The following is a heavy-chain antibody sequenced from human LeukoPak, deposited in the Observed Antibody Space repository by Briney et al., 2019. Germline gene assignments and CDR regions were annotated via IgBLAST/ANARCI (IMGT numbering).Heavy chain of an antibody. CDR2: IYPNSGGT. V-gene: IGHV1-2*02. Sequence: GSSVKVSCKASGYTFTGYYIHWVRQAPGQGLEWMGWIYPNSGGTNYVQKFQGRVTMTRDTSISTAYMELRRLRSDDTAVYYCARVKGDSSPGYYYYYGMDVWGQGTTVTVSS. CDR1: GYTFTGYY. CDR3: ARVKGDSSPGYYYYYGMDV. D-gene: IGHD6-13*01. J-gene: IGHJ6*02.